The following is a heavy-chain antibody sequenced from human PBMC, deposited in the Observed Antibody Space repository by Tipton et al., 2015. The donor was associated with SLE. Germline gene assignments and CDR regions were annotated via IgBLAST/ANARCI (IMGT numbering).Heavy chain of an antibody. V-gene: IGHV3-74*03. CDR2: INGDGSTT. Sequence: LRLSCAASGFTFSSYWMHWVRQDPEKGLVWVSRINGDGSTTTYADSVKGRFTISRDNAKNTLYLQMNSLRVDDTAVYYCASSRLVWVGERTDYWGLGTPVTVSS. D-gene: IGHD3-10*01. J-gene: IGHJ4*02. CDR1: GFTFSSYW. CDR3: ASSRLVWVGERTDY.